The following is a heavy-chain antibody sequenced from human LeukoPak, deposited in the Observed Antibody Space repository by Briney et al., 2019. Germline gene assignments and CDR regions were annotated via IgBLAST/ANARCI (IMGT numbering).Heavy chain of an antibody. CDR1: GFTFSSYA. J-gene: IGHJ4*02. D-gene: IGHD5-12*01. CDR3: AKGNSGYDSPLC. Sequence: AGGSLRLSCAASGFTFSSYAMSWVRQAPGKGLEWVSAISGSGGSTYYADSVKGRFTISRDNSKNRLYVQMNSLRAEDTAVYYCAKGNSGYDSPLCWGQGTLVTVSS. CDR2: ISGSGGST. V-gene: IGHV3-23*01.